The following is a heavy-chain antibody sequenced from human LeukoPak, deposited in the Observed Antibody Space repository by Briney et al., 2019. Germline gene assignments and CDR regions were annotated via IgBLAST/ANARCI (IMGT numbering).Heavy chain of an antibody. V-gene: IGHV3-53*01. CDR3: ARDSRGGVTFDS. CDR2: IYAGGNT. Sequence: PGGSLRLSCAASGFTVSSNYMSWVRQAPGKGLEWVSVIYAGGNTYYAGSVKGRFTISRDNSKNTLDLQMNSLRVEDTAVYYCARDSRGGVTFDSWGQGTLVTVSS. CDR1: GFTVSSNY. D-gene: IGHD3-3*01. J-gene: IGHJ4*02.